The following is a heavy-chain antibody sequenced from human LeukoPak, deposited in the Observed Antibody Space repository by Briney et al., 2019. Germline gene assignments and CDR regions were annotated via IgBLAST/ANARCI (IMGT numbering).Heavy chain of an antibody. Sequence: GGSLRLSCAASGFTFSSYNMNWVRQAPGKGLEWVSSISGSGDYIYYADSVKGRFTISRDNAKNSLYLQMSSLRAEDTAVDYCARDADDSGYYFLGGDYFDSWGQGTLVTVAS. V-gene: IGHV3-21*01. J-gene: IGHJ4*02. D-gene: IGHD3-22*01. CDR1: GFTFSSYN. CDR2: ISGSGDYI. CDR3: ARDADDSGYYFLGGDYFDS.